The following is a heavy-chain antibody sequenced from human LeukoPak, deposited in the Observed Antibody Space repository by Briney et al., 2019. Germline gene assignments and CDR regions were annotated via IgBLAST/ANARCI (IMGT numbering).Heavy chain of an antibody. Sequence: GGSLRLSCAASGFAFSSYGMHWVRQAPGKGLEWVAVISYDGSNKYYADSVKGRFTISRDNSKNTLYLQMNSLRAEDTAVYYCAKDEGAVVVPAAIPAYFQHWGQGTLVTVSS. CDR1: GFAFSSYG. CDR2: ISYDGSNK. J-gene: IGHJ1*01. V-gene: IGHV3-30*18. D-gene: IGHD2-2*02. CDR3: AKDEGAVVVPAAIPAYFQH.